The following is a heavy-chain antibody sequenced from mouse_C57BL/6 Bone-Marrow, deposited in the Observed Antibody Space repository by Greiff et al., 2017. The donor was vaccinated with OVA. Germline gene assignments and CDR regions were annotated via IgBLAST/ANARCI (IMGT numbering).Heavy chain of an antibody. D-gene: IGHD2-12*01. Sequence: EVHLVESGPGLVKPSQSLSLTCSVTGFSITSGYYWNCIRQFPGNKLEWMGYISYDGSNNYNPFLTNLISITRDTSKNQFFLKFNSVTTEDTATYDCASYYIMRGYAMDYWGQGTSVTVSS. CDR3: ASYYIMRGYAMDY. CDR2: ISYDGSN. CDR1: GFSITSGYY. J-gene: IGHJ4*01. V-gene: IGHV3-6*01.